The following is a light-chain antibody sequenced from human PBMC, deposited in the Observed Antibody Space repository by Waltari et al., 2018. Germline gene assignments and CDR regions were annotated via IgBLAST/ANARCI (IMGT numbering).Light chain of an antibody. J-gene: IGLJ1*01. Sequence: QSALTQPASVSGTPGQSITISCSGTTSDVGSYDLVSWYQQHPGEAPKLLICEVFKRPTDTSSRCSGAKSGSTAARTISGLQPEDEADYYCCSYAGRGTYVFGSGTKVTVL. CDR2: EVF. CDR3: CSYAGRGTYV. CDR1: TSDVGSYDL. V-gene: IGLV2-23*02.